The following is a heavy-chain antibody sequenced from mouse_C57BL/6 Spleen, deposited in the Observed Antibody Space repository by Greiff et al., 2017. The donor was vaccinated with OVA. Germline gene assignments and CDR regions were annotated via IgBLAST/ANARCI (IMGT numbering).Heavy chain of an antibody. Sequence: VQLQQSGPELVKPGASVKMSCKASGYTFTDYNMHWVKQSHGKSLEWIGYINPNNGGTSYNQKFKGKATLTVNKSSSTAYMELRSLTSEDSAVYYCARPYYYGSSSAWFAYWGQGTLVTVSA. CDR3: ARPYYYGSSSAWFAY. V-gene: IGHV1-22*01. CDR1: GYTFTDYN. J-gene: IGHJ3*01. D-gene: IGHD1-1*01. CDR2: INPNNGGT.